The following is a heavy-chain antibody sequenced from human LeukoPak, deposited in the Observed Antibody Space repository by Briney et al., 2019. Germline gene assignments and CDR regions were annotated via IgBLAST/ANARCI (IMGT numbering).Heavy chain of an antibody. J-gene: IGHJ4*02. V-gene: IGHV3-30-3*01. Sequence: PGGSLRLSCAASGFTFSTYAMHWVRQAPGKGLEWVALFPYDATTTNYGDSVKGRFTISRDNSKNSLYMEMNSLRTEDTAVYYCARAKEGFSGYDYLFDYWGQGTLVTVSS. D-gene: IGHD5-12*01. CDR3: ARAKEGFSGYDYLFDY. CDR2: FPYDATTT. CDR1: GFTFSTYA.